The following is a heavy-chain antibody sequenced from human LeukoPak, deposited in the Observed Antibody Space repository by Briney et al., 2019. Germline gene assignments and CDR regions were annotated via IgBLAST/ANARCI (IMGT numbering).Heavy chain of an antibody. CDR1: GFTVSSNY. CDR2: IYSGGST. CDR3: AKDLGYEYYFDY. Sequence: GGSLRLSCAASGFTVSSNYMSWVRQAPGKGLEWVSVIYSGGSTYYADSVKGRFTISRDNSKNTLYLQMNSLRAEDTAVYYCAKDLGYEYYFDYWGQGTLVTVSS. V-gene: IGHV3-53*01. D-gene: IGHD5-12*01. J-gene: IGHJ4*02.